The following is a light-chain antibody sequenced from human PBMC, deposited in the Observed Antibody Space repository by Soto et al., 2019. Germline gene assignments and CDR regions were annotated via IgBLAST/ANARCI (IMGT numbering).Light chain of an antibody. J-gene: IGKJ1*01. V-gene: IGKV3-15*01. CDR3: QQYNRWPPWT. CDR2: AAS. Sequence: EKVTKNSLTTLSLSKRETATXSCRASQSVGSNLAWFQQKPGQAPRLLIYAASTTATGIPATFSGSGSGTEFTLTISSLQTEDFAVYYCQQYNRWPPWTFCQGTKV. CDR1: QSVGSN.